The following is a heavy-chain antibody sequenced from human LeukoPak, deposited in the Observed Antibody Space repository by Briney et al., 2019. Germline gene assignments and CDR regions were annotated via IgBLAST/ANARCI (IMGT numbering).Heavy chain of an antibody. Sequence: PGGSLRLSCAASGFTVSTNYMGWVRQAPGKGLEWVSYISASDNTMFYADSVKGRFTISRDNAKNSLYLQMNSLRAEDTAVYYCARINLIFDYWGQGTLVTVSS. D-gene: IGHD3-16*01. CDR1: GFTVSTNY. CDR3: ARINLIFDY. J-gene: IGHJ4*02. V-gene: IGHV3-11*04. CDR2: ISASDNTM.